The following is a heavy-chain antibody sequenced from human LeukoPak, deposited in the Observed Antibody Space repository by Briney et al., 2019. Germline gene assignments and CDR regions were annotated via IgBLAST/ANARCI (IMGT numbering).Heavy chain of an antibody. J-gene: IGHJ5*02. D-gene: IGHD3-16*01. V-gene: IGHV4-4*07. CDR2: IYTSGST. CDR3: ARDKITFGGVRVVDP. Sequence: SETLSLTCTVSGGSISSYYWSWIRQPAGKGLEWIGRIYTSGSTNYNPSPKSRVTMSVDTSKNQFSLKLSSVTAADTAVYYCARDKITFGGVRVVDPWGQGTLVTVSS. CDR1: GGSISSYY.